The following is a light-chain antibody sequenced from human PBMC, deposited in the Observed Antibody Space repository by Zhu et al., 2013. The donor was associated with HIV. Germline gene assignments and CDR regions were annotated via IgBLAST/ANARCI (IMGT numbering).Light chain of an antibody. V-gene: IGKV1-39*01. Sequence: IQMTQSPSSLSASVGDRVTITCRAGQSISSNLNWYQQKPGKGPKLLIYGAFSLQSGVPSRFSGSGFGTDFTLTISSLQPEDFATYYCQKYDSAPWTFGQGTKVEIK. J-gene: IGKJ1*01. CDR2: GAF. CDR1: QSISSN. CDR3: QKYDSAPWT.